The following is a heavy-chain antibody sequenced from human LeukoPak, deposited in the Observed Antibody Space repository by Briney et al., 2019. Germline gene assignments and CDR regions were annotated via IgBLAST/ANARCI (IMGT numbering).Heavy chain of an antibody. D-gene: IGHD2-2*03. V-gene: IGHV4-38-2*02. CDR3: ARDGYCSYTSCTFDP. J-gene: IGHJ5*02. CDR2: IYHTGPT. CDR1: GYSISSGSY. Sequence: SETLSLTSTVYGYSISSGSYGGGIRQPPGKRLEWIWSIYHTGPTTHNPSRKNPVTISVDTSKNQFSLRVSSVTAADTAVYYCARDGYCSYTSCTFDPWGQGTLVTVSS.